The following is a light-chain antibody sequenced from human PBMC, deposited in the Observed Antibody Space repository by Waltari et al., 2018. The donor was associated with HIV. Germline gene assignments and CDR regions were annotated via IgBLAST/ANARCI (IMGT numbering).Light chain of an antibody. V-gene: IGKV3-20*01. CDR3: QQYGSSREYT. J-gene: IGKJ2*01. CDR2: GAS. Sequence: EIVLTQSPGTLSLPPGERATLSCRASQSVSRNFLAWYHQKPGQAPRLLIYGASTRAPGIPDRFSGTGSGTDFTLTISRLEPEDFAVFYCQQYGSSREYTFGQGTKLEIK. CDR1: QSVSRNF.